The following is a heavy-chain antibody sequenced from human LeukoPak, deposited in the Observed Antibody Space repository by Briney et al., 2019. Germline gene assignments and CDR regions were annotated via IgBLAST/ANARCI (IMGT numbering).Heavy chain of an antibody. CDR3: ARHPGGGGNFEFDY. Sequence: GESLKISCKGSGYSFTSYWIIWVRQMPGRGLEWMGRIDPRDSYTNYSPSFQGHVTISVDKSISTAYLQWSSLKASDTAMYYCARHPGGGGNFEFDYWGQGTLVTVSS. CDR1: GYSFTSYW. D-gene: IGHD4-23*01. J-gene: IGHJ4*02. V-gene: IGHV5-10-1*01. CDR2: IDPRDSYT.